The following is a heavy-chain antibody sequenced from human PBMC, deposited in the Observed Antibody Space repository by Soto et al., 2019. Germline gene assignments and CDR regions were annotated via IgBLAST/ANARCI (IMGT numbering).Heavy chain of an antibody. CDR3: ARDGPSGSGWYHDAFDI. D-gene: IGHD6-19*01. J-gene: IGHJ3*02. CDR1: GGSISSYY. Sequence: SETLSLTCTASGGSISSYYWSWIRQPPGKGLEWIGYIYYSGSTNYNPSLKSRVTISVDTSKNQFSLKLSSVTAADTAVYYCARDGPSGSGWYHDAFDIWGQGTMVTVSS. V-gene: IGHV4-59*01. CDR2: IYYSGST.